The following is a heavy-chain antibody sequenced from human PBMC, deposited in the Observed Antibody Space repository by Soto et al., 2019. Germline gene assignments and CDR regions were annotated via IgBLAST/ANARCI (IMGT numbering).Heavy chain of an antibody. J-gene: IGHJ5*02. CDR1: GGSISSSSYY. Sequence: SETLSLTCTVSGGSISSSSYYWGWIRQPPGKGLEWIGSIYYSGSTNYNPSLKSRVTISVDTSKNQFSLKLSSVTAADTAVYYCARIEISGPLIGQENWFDPWGQGTLVTVSS. CDR3: ARIEISGPLIGQENWFDP. D-gene: IGHD5-12*01. V-gene: IGHV4-39*07. CDR2: IYYSGST.